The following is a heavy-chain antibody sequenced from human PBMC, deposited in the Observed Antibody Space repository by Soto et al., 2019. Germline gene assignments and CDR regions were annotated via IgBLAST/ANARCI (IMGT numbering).Heavy chain of an antibody. CDR1: GDSISSSSYY. Sequence: SENLSLTCTVSGDSISSSSYYWGWIRQPPGKVLEWIGSIYYSGSTYYNPSLKSRVTISVDTSRIHFSLKLISVTAADTAVYYCARQYYDSSDYFDYSGQGTLVTVSS. J-gene: IGHJ4*02. V-gene: IGHV4-39*01. CDR2: IYYSGST. CDR3: ARQYYDSSDYFDY. D-gene: IGHD3-22*01.